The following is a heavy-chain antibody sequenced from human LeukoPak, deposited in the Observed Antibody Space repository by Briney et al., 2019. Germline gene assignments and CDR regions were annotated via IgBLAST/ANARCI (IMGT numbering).Heavy chain of an antibody. CDR2: ISSSSSSSYI. D-gene: IGHD6-19*01. CDR3: AKGSGWYAGDYFDY. Sequence: GGSLRLSCAASGFTFSSYSMNWVRQAPGKGLEWVSSISSSSSSSYIYYADSVKGRFTISRDNSKNTLYLQMNSLRAEDTAVYYCAKGSGWYAGDYFDYWGQGTLVTVSS. J-gene: IGHJ4*02. CDR1: GFTFSSYS. V-gene: IGHV3-21*04.